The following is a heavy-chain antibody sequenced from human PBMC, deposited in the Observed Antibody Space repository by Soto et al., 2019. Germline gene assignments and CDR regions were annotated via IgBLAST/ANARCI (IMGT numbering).Heavy chain of an antibody. CDR3: ARDVAYCVGDCYSRGFFDY. Sequence: ASVKVSCKASGYTFTSYYMHWVRQAPGQGLEWMGIINPSGGSTSYAQKFQGRVTMTRDTSTSTVYMELSSLRSEDTAVYYCARDVAYCVGDCYSRGFFDYWGQGTLVTVSS. CDR1: GYTFTSYY. V-gene: IGHV1-46*01. CDR2: INPSGGST. J-gene: IGHJ4*02. D-gene: IGHD2-21*02.